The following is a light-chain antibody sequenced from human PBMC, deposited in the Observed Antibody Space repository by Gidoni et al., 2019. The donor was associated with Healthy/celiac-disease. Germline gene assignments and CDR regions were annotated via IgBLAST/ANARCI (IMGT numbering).Light chain of an antibody. V-gene: IGKV3-11*01. CDR1: QSVSSY. CDR2: DAS. CDR3: QQRSNWPFT. Sequence: IVLTQSPATLSLSPGERATLSCRASQSVSSYLAWYQQKPGQAPRLLIYDASNRATGIPARFSGSGSGTDFTLTISSLEPEDFAVYYCQQRSNWPFTCXPXTKVXIK. J-gene: IGKJ3*01.